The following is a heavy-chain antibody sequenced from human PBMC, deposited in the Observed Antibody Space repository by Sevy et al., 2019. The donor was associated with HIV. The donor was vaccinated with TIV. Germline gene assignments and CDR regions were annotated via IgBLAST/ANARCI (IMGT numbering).Heavy chain of an antibody. CDR1: GFTFGDYA. J-gene: IGHJ6*02. D-gene: IGHD3-3*01. CDR3: TRVQGAISPYNYFGMDV. V-gene: IGHV3-49*03. Sequence: GGYLRLSCTASGFTFGDYAMSWLRQAPGKGLEWVGFIKSKTYGGTTEYAASVKGRFTISRDDSKSIAYLQMNSLKTEDTALYYSTRVQGAISPYNYFGMDVWGQGTTVTVSS. CDR2: IKSKTYGGTT.